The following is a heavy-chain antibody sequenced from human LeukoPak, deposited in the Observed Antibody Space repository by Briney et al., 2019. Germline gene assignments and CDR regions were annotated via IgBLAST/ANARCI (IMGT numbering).Heavy chain of an antibody. CDR3: ARELRS. CDR2: IYTSGST. V-gene: IGHV4-61*02. Sequence: SETLSLTCTASGGSISSGSYYWSWIRQPAGKGLEWIGRIYTSGSTNYNPSLKSRVTISVDTSKNQFSLKLSSVTAADTAVYYCARELRSWGQGTLVTVSS. J-gene: IGHJ4*02. CDR1: GGSISSGSYY.